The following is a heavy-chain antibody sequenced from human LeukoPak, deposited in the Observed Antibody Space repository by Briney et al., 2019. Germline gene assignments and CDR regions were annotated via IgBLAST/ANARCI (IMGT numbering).Heavy chain of an antibody. CDR2: ISSSGSTI. V-gene: IGHV3-11*01. CDR3: ARVERVSSSCLDI. Sequence: GGSLRLSCAASGFTFSDYYMSWIRQAPGKGLEWVSYISSSGSTIYYADSVKGRFTISRDNAKNSLYLQMNSLRAEDTAVYYCARVERVSSSCLDIWGQGTMVTVSS. J-gene: IGHJ3*02. D-gene: IGHD6-13*01. CDR1: GFTFSDYY.